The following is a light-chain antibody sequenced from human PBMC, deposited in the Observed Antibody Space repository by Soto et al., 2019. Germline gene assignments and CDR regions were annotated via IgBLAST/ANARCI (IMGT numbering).Light chain of an antibody. J-gene: IGLJ1*01. CDR2: EVN. CDR3: CSSARSNIVV. CDR1: SSDVGSYNY. Sequence: QSALTQPPSASGSPGQSVTISCTGTSSDVGSYNYVSWYQRHPGKAPKLIIYEVNKRPSGVSDRFSGSESGNTASLTVSGLQAEDEADYYCCSSARSNIVVFGAGTKLTVL. V-gene: IGLV2-8*01.